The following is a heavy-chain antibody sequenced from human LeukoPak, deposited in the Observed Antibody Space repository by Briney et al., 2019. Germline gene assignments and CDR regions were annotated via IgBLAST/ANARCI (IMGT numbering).Heavy chain of an antibody. CDR3: ARAHGGYSGYDLGVPFY. D-gene: IGHD5-12*01. CDR2: IIPIFGTA. Sequence: ASVKVSCKASGGTFSSYAISWVRQAPGQGLEWMGGIIPIFGTANYAQKFQGRVTITADESTSTAYMELSSLRSEDTAVYYCARAHGGYSGYDLGVPFYWGQGTWSPSPQ. V-gene: IGHV1-69*01. J-gene: IGHJ4*02. CDR1: GGTFSSYA.